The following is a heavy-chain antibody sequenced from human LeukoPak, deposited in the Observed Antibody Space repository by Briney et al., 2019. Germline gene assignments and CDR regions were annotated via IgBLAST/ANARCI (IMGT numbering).Heavy chain of an antibody. D-gene: IGHD5-18*01. CDR2: ISSSGNSL. CDR1: GFTLSSYG. CDR3: ARDLRGYRYGYDS. V-gene: IGHV3-21*01. Sequence: GGSLRLSCAASGFTLSSYGINWVRQAPGKGLEWVSSISSSGNSLDYADSLKGRFIISRDDAKNSLFLQMDSLRPEATAIYYCARDLRGYRYGYDSWGQGTLVTVSA. J-gene: IGHJ4*02.